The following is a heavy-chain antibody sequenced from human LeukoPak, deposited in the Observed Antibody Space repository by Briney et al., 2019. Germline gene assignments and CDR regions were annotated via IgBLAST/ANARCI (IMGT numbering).Heavy chain of an antibody. CDR1: GGPFSGYF. D-gene: IGHD3-10*01. Sequence: PETLSLTCAVSGGPFSGYFWSWIRQSSGKGLEWIGEIQHSGTTNCKPSLNSRVTTSEDTSKSQFYLYLSSVTAANTAVYYCARRYYYNLGSFPFDFWAKGPRVTVSS. J-gene: IGHJ4*02. CDR3: ARRYYYNLGSFPFDF. V-gene: IGHV4-34*01. CDR2: IQHSGTT.